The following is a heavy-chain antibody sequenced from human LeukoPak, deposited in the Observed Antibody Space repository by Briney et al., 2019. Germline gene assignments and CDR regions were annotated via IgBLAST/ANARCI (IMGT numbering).Heavy chain of an antibody. Sequence: GGSLRLSCAASGFTFSDYYMSWIRQAPGKGLEWVSYISRSASIIYYADSVKGQFTISRDNAKNSLYLQMNSLRAEDTAVYYCAKVANSGTYSSSFWGQGTLVTVSS. J-gene: IGHJ4*02. CDR2: ISRSASII. CDR1: GFTFSDYY. D-gene: IGHD1-26*01. CDR3: AKVANSGTYSSSF. V-gene: IGHV3-11*04.